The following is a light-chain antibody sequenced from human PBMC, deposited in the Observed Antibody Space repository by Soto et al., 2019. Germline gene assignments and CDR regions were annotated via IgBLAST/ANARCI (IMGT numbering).Light chain of an antibody. CDR2: AAS. Sequence: DIQMTQSPSSLSACVGDRVTITCRASQGISNYLAWYQQKPGKVPKLLIYAASTLQSGVPSRFSGSGSGTDFTLTISSLQPEDVATYYCQKYNSALSWTFGQGTKVEIK. V-gene: IGKV1-27*01. J-gene: IGKJ1*01. CDR1: QGISNY. CDR3: QKYNSALSWT.